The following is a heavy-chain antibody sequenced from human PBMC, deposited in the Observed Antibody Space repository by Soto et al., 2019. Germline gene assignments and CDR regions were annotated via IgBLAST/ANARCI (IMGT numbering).Heavy chain of an antibody. D-gene: IGHD6-13*01. Sequence: SETLSLTYAVYGGSFSGYYWSWIRQHPGKGLEWIGYIYYSGSTYYNPSLKSRVTISVDTSKNQFSLKLSSVTAADTAVYYCASTTSGYSSSWWGLVDYWGQGTLVTVSS. CDR2: IYYSGST. CDR3: ASTTSGYSSSWWGLVDY. CDR1: GGSFSGYY. V-gene: IGHV4-31*11. J-gene: IGHJ4*02.